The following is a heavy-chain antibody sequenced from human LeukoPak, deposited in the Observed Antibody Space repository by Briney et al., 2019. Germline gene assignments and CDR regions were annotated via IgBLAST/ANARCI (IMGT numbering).Heavy chain of an antibody. Sequence: GESLKISCKGSGYSFTSYWIGWVRQMPGKGLEWMGIIYPGDSDTRYSPSFQGQVTISADKSISTAYLQWSSLKASDTAMYYCARRSYCSSTSCYPDFDYWGQGTLVTVSS. D-gene: IGHD2-2*01. J-gene: IGHJ4*02. CDR1: GYSFTSYW. V-gene: IGHV5-51*01. CDR2: IYPGDSDT. CDR3: ARRSYCSSTSCYPDFDY.